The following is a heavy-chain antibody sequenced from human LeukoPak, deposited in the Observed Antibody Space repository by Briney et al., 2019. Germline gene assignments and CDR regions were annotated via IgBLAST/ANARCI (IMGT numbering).Heavy chain of an antibody. CDR1: GLTXXXHW. Sequence: SGLTXXXHWXXXVRQAPGKGLVWVSRITNDGSSTTYADSVKGRFTISRDNAKNSLYLQMNSLRAEDTAVYYCARDWVVRGVIIGLYYYYGMDVWGQGTTVTVSS. J-gene: IGHJ6*02. V-gene: IGHV3-74*01. CDR2: ITNDGSST. D-gene: IGHD3-10*01. CDR3: ARDWVVRGVIIGLYYYYGMDV.